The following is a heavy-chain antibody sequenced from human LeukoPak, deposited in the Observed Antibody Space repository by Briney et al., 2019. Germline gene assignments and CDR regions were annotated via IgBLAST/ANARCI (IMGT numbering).Heavy chain of an antibody. D-gene: IGHD3-3*01. CDR2: MNPNSGNT. CDR1: GYTFTSYD. J-gene: IGHJ5*02. CDR3: ARGLPTYYDFWSGYPAPYNWFDP. Sequence: ASVKVSCKASGYTFTSYDINWVRQATGQGLEWMGWMNPNSGNTGYAQKFQGRVTMTRDMSTSTVYMELSSLRSEDTAVYYCARGLPTYYDFWSGYPAPYNWFDPWGQGTLVTVSS. V-gene: IGHV1-8*01.